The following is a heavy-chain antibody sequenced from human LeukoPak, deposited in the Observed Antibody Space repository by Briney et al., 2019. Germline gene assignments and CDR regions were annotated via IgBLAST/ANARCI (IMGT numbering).Heavy chain of an antibody. CDR2: IIPIFGTA. Sequence: ASVKVSCKASGGTFSSYAISWVRQAPGQGLEWIGGIIPIFGTANYAQKFQGRVTITADESTSTAYMELSRLRSEDTAVYYCARVGIAAAKGYFDYWGQGTLVTVSS. J-gene: IGHJ4*02. D-gene: IGHD6-13*01. CDR1: GGTFSSYA. CDR3: ARVGIAAAKGYFDY. V-gene: IGHV1-69*13.